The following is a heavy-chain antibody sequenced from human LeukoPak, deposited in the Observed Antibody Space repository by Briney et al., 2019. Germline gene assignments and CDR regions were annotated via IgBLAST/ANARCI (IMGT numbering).Heavy chain of an antibody. V-gene: IGHV3-30*18. CDR1: GHIFNTYG. D-gene: IGHD5-18*01. Sequence: GGSLRLSCEVSGHIFNTYGMHWVRQAPGKGLEWVAVIANDGGNKYYGDSVRGRFTISRDNSNNTLYLQMNSLSPEDTAVYYCAKGRRGSSYVHYFDSWGQGALVTVSS. J-gene: IGHJ4*02. CDR3: AKGRRGSSYVHYFDS. CDR2: IANDGGNK.